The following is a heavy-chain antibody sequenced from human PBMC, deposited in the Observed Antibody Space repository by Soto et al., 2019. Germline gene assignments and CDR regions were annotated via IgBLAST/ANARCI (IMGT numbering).Heavy chain of an antibody. Sequence: SVKVSCKASGGTFSSYAISWVRQAPGQGLEWMGGIIPIFGTANYAQKFQGRVTITADESTSTAYMELSSLRSEDTAVFYCAAHCSGGSCYRGLGAFDIWGQGTMVTVSS. V-gene: IGHV1-69*13. J-gene: IGHJ3*02. CDR1: GGTFSSYA. CDR2: IIPIFGTA. D-gene: IGHD2-15*01. CDR3: AAHCSGGSCYRGLGAFDI.